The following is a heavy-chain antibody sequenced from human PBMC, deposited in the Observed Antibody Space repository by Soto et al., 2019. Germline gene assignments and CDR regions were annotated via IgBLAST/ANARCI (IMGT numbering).Heavy chain of an antibody. J-gene: IGHJ6*02. Sequence: GESLKISCKGSGYSFTSYWISWVRQMPGKGLEWMGRIDPSDSYTNYSPSFQGHVTISADKSISTAYLQWSNLKASDTAMYYCARTSSYGVTTYYYYYYGMDVWGQGTTVTVSS. CDR1: GYSFTSYW. CDR3: ARTSSYGVTTYYYYYYGMDV. D-gene: IGHD5-18*01. V-gene: IGHV5-10-1*01. CDR2: IDPSDSYT.